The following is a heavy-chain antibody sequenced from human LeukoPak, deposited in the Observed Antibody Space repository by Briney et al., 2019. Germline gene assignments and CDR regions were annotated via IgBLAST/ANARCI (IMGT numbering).Heavy chain of an antibody. CDR3: ARDDHGDYESL. J-gene: IGHJ4*02. CDR2: ISAYNGNT. D-gene: IGHD4-17*01. CDR1: GYTFTSYG. Sequence: ASVKVFCKASGYTFTSYGIIWVRQAPGQGLEWMGWISAYNGNTNYAQKLQGRVTMTTDTSTSTAYMELRSLRSDDTAVYYCARDDHGDYESLWGQGTLVSVSS. V-gene: IGHV1-18*01.